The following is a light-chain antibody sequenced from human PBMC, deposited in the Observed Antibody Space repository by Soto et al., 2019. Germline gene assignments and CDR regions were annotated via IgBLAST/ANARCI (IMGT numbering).Light chain of an antibody. V-gene: IGKV3-20*01. CDR3: QQYGDSPQT. CDR2: DAS. CDR1: QRVRSSY. J-gene: IGKJ5*01. Sequence: ENVLTQSPGTLSLSPGERATLSCRASQRVRSSYLAWYQQKPGQAPRLLLYDASSRATGIPDRFSGSGSGTDFTLSIDRLEPEDFAVYYCQQYGDSPQTFGQGTRLEI.